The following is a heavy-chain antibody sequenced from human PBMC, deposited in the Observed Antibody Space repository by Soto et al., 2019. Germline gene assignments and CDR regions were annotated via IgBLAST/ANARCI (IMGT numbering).Heavy chain of an antibody. CDR2: INSNTGGT. CDR3: ARESVVTGTHHFDY. Sequence: ASVKVSCKASGYTFKDYFFHLVRQAPVRVLEWIGWINSNTGGTNYAQKFQGRVTMTRGTPISTAYMDLIRLTSDETAVYHCARESVVTGTHHFDYWGQGTLVTVSS. V-gene: IGHV1-2*02. CDR1: GYTFKDYF. D-gene: IGHD1-7*01. J-gene: IGHJ4*02.